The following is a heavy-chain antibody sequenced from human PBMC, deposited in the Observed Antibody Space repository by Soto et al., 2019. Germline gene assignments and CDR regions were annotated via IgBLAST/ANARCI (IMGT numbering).Heavy chain of an antibody. D-gene: IGHD6-19*01. CDR1: GFTFSSYG. V-gene: IGHV3-30*18. CDR3: AKDGVGGAGQLWLVRFPDY. J-gene: IGHJ4*02. Sequence: QVQLVDSGGRVVQPGGSLRLSCAASGFTFSSYGIHWVRQTPGKGLEWVAVISSDGSKQYYTDSVKGRFTISRDNSKNTLYLQMNSLRAEDTAIYYCAKDGVGGAGQLWLVRFPDYWGQGTQVTVSS. CDR2: ISSDGSKQ.